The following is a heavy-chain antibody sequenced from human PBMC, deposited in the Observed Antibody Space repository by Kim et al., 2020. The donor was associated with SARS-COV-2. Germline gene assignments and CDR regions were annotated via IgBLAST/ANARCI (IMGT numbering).Heavy chain of an antibody. V-gene: IGHV4-39*01. Sequence: SETLSLTCTVSGGSISSSSYYWVCNRQRPGQGLEWIGSIYYSASTYYNPSLKSRVTISVDTSKNQFSLKLSSVTAADTAVYYCARHVWRRLSADAPYYLDDWGKGTLVTVSS. CDR1: GGSISSSSYY. J-gene: IGHJ4*02. CDR3: ARHVWRRLSADAPYYLDD. D-gene: IGHD6-13*01. CDR2: IYYSAST.